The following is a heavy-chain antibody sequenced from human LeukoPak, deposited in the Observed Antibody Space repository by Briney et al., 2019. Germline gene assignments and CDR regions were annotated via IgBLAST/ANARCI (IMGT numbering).Heavy chain of an antibody. Sequence: GGSLRLSCAVSRFTFSSYAFNWVRQAPGKGLEWVSVISESGDSTYYADSVKGRFTISRDNSKSTLYLQMNSLRAEDTAVYYCVHGSSGSYLFDYWGQGTLVTVSS. CDR2: ISESGDST. J-gene: IGHJ4*02. V-gene: IGHV3-23*01. CDR1: RFTFSSYA. D-gene: IGHD1-26*01. CDR3: VHGSSGSYLFDY.